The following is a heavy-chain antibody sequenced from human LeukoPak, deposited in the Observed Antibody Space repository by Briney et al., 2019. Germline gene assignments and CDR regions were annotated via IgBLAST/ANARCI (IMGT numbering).Heavy chain of an antibody. CDR3: ARDRGGVHGVMDY. J-gene: IGHJ4*02. D-gene: IGHD3-16*01. CDR1: GFTLSTNA. CDR2: ISSSGSYI. V-gene: IGHV3-21*06. Sequence: NPGGSLRLSCLTSGFTLSTNAMSWVRQAPGKGLEWVSSISSSGSYIYSADSMKGRFTISRDDAKTSLYLQMNSLRAEDTAIYYCARDRGGVHGVMDYWGQGTLVTVSS.